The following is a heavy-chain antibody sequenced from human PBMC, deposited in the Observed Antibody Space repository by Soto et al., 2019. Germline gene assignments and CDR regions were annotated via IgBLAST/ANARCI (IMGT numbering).Heavy chain of an antibody. D-gene: IGHD6-6*01. CDR2: IIPIFGTA. J-gene: IGHJ4*02. Sequence: QVQLVQSGAEVKKPGSSVKVSCKASGGTFSSYAISWVRQAPGQGLEWMGGIIPIFGTANYAPKFQGRVTITADSYTSTAYMELTSLRSEDTAVYYCAGEGIAARVFDYWGQGTLVTVSS. CDR1: GGTFSSYA. V-gene: IGHV1-69*12. CDR3: AGEGIAARVFDY.